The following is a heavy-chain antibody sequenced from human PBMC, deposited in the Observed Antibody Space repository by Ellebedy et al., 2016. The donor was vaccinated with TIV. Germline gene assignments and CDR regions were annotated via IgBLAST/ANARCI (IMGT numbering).Heavy chain of an antibody. D-gene: IGHD2-8*01. J-gene: IGHJ4*02. V-gene: IGHV3-74*01. CDR1: GFTFSTYW. CDR3: ATGQMYAYEY. CDR2: IKNDGYTT. Sequence: GGSLRLSCAASGFTFSTYWMHWVRQAPGKGLVWISLIKNDGYTTLYADSVKGRFTISRDNAKNTVDLQMNSLRAEDSATYYCATGQMYAYEYWGQGTLVTVPS.